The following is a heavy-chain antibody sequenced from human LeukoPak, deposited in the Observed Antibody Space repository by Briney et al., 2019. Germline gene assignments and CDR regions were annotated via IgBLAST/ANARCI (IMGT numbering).Heavy chain of an antibody. CDR3: ARGNQQLGFWFDP. CDR2: INPNSGGT. CDR1: GYTFIGYY. V-gene: IGHV1-2*02. J-gene: IGHJ5*02. Sequence: ASVKVSCKASGYTFIGYYMHWVRQAPGQGLEWMGWINPNSGGTNYAQKFQGRVTMTRDTSISTAYMELSRLRSDDTAVYYCARGNQQLGFWFDPWGQGTLVTASS. D-gene: IGHD6-13*01.